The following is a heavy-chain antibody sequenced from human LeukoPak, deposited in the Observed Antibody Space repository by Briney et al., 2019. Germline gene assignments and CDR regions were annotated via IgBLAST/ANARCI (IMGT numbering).Heavy chain of an antibody. V-gene: IGHV4-39*07. Sequence: SETLSLTCSVSGGSISSSNYHWVWIRQPPGKRLEWIGSIYYSGSSYYNPSLKSRVTISVDTSKNQFSLKLSSVTAADTAVYYCARVGPLTTVGDWGQGTLVTVSS. CDR3: ARVGPLTTVGD. J-gene: IGHJ4*02. CDR1: GGSISSSNYH. CDR2: IYYSGSS. D-gene: IGHD4-17*01.